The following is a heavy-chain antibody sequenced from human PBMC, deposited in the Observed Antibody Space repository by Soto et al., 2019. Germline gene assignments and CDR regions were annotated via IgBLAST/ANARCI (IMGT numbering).Heavy chain of an antibody. J-gene: IGHJ5*02. D-gene: IGHD3-3*01. CDR2: SYYSGST. V-gene: IGHV4-31*03. CDR1: GGCLSSGGYY. Sequence: SETLSLTCTVSGGCLSSGGYYWSWIRQHPGKGLEWIGYSYYSGSTYYNPSLKSRVTISVDTSKNQFSLKLSSVTAADTAVYYCARGYYDFWSGPRWFDPWGQGTLVTVSS. CDR3: ARGYYDFWSGPRWFDP.